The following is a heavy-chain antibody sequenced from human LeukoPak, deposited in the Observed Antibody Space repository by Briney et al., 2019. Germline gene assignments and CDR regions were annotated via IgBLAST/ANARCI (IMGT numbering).Heavy chain of an antibody. D-gene: IGHD3-10*01. V-gene: IGHV4-30-2*01. J-gene: IGHJ5*02. CDR2: IYHSGTT. CDR3: ARAPGYYGSGSPYLDS. Sequence: PSETLSLTCAVSGGSISSGVNSWSWIRLPPGKGLEWIGYIYHSGTTYYNPSLKSRVTISVDRSKNQFSLTLSSVTAADSAVYYCARAPGYYGSGSPYLDSWGQGTLVTVSS. CDR1: GGSISSGVNS.